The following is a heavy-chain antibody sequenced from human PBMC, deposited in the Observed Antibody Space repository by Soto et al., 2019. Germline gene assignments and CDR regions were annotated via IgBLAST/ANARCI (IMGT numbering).Heavy chain of an antibody. D-gene: IGHD3-16*01. Sequence: ASVKVSCKASGYTFTTYAIGWVRQAPGQGLEWMGWISVSNPNTNYAQNLHGRVTMTTDTSTNTAYMELRSLRSDDTAVYYCARLRWENSWPGHYYYYAMDVWGQGTTVTVSS. CDR1: GYTFTTYA. CDR3: ARLRWENSWPGHYYYYAMDV. V-gene: IGHV1-18*01. CDR2: ISVSNPNT. J-gene: IGHJ6*02.